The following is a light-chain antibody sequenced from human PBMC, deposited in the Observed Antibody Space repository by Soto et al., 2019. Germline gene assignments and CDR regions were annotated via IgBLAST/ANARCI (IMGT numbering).Light chain of an antibody. CDR3: QQYNHYPWT. J-gene: IGKJ1*01. CDR2: TAS. V-gene: IGKV1-5*03. Sequence: DIQMTQSPSTLSASVGDRVTITCRASQSVNTYLAWYQQKPGKAPNLLIYTASCLENGVPSRFSGSGSGTAFTLTISSLQPDDLGTYYCQQYNHYPWTFGQGTKVEI. CDR1: QSVNTY.